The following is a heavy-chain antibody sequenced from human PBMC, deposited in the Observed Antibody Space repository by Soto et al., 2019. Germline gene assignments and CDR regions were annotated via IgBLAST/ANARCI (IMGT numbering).Heavy chain of an antibody. CDR3: AREFTVLEDAFDI. CDR2: ISSSSSYI. CDR1: GFTFSSYS. Sequence: GGSLRLSCAASGFTFSSYSMNWVRQAPGKGLEWVSSISSSSSYIYYADSVKGRFTISRDNAKNSLYLQMNSLRAEDTAVYDCAREFTVLEDAFDIWGQGTMVTVSS. J-gene: IGHJ3*02. V-gene: IGHV3-21*01.